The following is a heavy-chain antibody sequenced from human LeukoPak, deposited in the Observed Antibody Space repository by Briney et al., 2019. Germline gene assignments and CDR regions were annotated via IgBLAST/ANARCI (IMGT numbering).Heavy chain of an antibody. Sequence: PSETLSLTCVVSGGSISYHCWSWIRQPAGKGLEGIGRVCPSGTTNYSPSLRSRVTMSLETPQNQISLKMTSVTAADTAVYYCARGWSCGDYCWFDPWGQGVLVTVSS. D-gene: IGHD4-17*01. CDR2: VCPSGTT. V-gene: IGHV4-4*07. J-gene: IGHJ5*02. CDR3: ARGWSCGDYCWFDP. CDR1: GGSISYHC.